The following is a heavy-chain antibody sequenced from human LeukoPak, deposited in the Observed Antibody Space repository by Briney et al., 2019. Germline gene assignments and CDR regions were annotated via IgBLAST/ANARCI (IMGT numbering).Heavy chain of an antibody. CDR3: ARRYYGSGRSPWFDP. D-gene: IGHD3-10*01. J-gene: IGHJ5*02. Sequence: AGGSLRLTCAVSGFTFSNYGMSWVRQAPGKGLEWIGEINHSGSTNYNPSLKSRVTISVDTSKNQFSLKLSSVTAADTAVYYCARRYYGSGRSPWFDPWGQGTLVTVSS. V-gene: IGHV4-34*01. CDR1: GFTFSNYG. CDR2: INHSGST.